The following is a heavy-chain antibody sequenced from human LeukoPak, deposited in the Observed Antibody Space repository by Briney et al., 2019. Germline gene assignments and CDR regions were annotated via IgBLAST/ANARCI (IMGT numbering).Heavy chain of an antibody. CDR2: INPNSGDT. V-gene: IGHV1-2*02. D-gene: IGHD6-19*01. J-gene: IGHJ4*01. CDR3: ARVGSSGWYVHPTLDY. Sequence: ASVKVSCKASGYTFTGYYMHWVRQAPGQGLEWMGWINPNSGDTNYAQKFQGRVTVTRDTSISTAYMELSRLRSDDTAVYYCARVGSSGWYVHPTLDYWGQEPWSPSPQ. CDR1: GYTFTGYY.